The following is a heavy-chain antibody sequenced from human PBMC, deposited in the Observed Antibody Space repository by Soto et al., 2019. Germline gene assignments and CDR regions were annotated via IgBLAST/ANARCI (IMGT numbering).Heavy chain of an antibody. D-gene: IGHD6-13*01. CDR2: IDYGGST. CDR3: ARAAAGNNYDH. J-gene: IGHJ4*02. Sequence: SETLSLTCTVSGGSISSYYWIWVRQPQGKGREWMGYIDYGGSTNYNPSLKRRVTISVDKSKNQFSLKLSYVTAADTAVYYCARAAAGNNYDHWGQGTLVTVS. CDR1: GGSISSYY. V-gene: IGHV4-59*01.